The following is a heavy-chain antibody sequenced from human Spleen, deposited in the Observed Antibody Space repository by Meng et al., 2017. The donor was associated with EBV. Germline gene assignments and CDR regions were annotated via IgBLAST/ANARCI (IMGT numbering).Heavy chain of an antibody. CDR1: GLTFSSYW. D-gene: IGHD6-25*01. Sequence: EVQLAESGGAFVHPGGSLRFSCAASGLTFSSYWMHWVRQVPGKGLVWVSRINEDGGITTYADSVKGRFTIFRDNTKNTLYLQMNSLRAEDTAVYFCSRDLVGSDDDWGQGTLVTVSS. CDR3: SRDLVGSDDD. CDR2: INEDGGIT. J-gene: IGHJ4*02. V-gene: IGHV3-74*01.